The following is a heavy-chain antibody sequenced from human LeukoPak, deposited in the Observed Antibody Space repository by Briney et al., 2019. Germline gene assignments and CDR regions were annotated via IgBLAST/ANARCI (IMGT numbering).Heavy chain of an antibody. CDR2: IYYSGST. CDR3: ASGYSHHTIDY. J-gene: IGHJ4*02. Sequence: HSETLSLTCTVSGGSISSYYWSWIRQPPGKGLEWIGYIYYSGSTNYNPPLKSRVTISVDTSKNQFSLKLSSVTAADTAVYYCASGYSHHTIDYWGQGTLVTVSS. V-gene: IGHV4-59*01. D-gene: IGHD5-18*01. CDR1: GGSISSYY.